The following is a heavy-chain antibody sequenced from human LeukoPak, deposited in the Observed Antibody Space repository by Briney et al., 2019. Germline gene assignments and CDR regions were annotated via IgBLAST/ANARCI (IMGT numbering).Heavy chain of an antibody. J-gene: IGHJ6*03. D-gene: IGHD2-21*02. CDR1: GYTFTGYY. CDR2: INPNSGGT. V-gene: IGHV1-2*02. CDR3: ARDLSQHIVVVTVYYMDV. Sequence: ASVKVSCKASGYTFTGYYMHWVRQAPGQGLEWMGWINPNSGGTNYAQKFQGRVTMTRDTSISTAYMELSRLRSDDTAVYYCARDLSQHIVVVTVYYMDVWGKGTTVTISS.